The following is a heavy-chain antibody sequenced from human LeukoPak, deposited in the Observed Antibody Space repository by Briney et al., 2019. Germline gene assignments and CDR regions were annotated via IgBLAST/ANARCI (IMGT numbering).Heavy chain of an antibody. J-gene: IGHJ4*02. CDR3: ARDQHYFDY. Sequence: GGSLRLSCAASGFTFSSYAMHWVRQAPGKGLEWVSYISSSGSTIYYADSVKGRFTISRDNAKNSLYLQMNSLRAEDTAVYYCARDQHYFDYWGQGTLVTVSS. CDR2: ISSSGSTI. CDR1: GFTFSSYA. V-gene: IGHV3-48*04.